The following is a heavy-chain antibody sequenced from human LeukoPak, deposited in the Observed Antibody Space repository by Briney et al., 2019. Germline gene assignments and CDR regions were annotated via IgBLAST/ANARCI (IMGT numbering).Heavy chain of an antibody. CDR3: AKESFYCSSTSCYTALYYYYYMDV. J-gene: IGHJ6*03. V-gene: IGHV3-23*01. CDR2: ISGSGGST. Sequence: GGSLRLSCAASGRTFSSYAMSWVRQAPGKGLEWVSAISGSGGSTYYADSVKGRFTISRDNSKNTLYLQMNSLRAEDTAVYYCAKESFYCSSTSCYTALYYYYYMDVWGKGTTVTVSS. D-gene: IGHD2-2*02. CDR1: GRTFSSYA.